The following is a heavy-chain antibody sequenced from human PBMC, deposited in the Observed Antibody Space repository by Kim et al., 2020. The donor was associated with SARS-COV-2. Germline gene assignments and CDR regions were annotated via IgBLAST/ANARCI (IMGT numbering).Heavy chain of an antibody. CDR3: ARGLADYGGNDY. D-gene: IGHD4-17*01. V-gene: IGHV5-51*01. J-gene: IGHJ4*02. Sequence: SYSPSFQGQVTISADKSIRTAYLQWSSLKASDTAMYYCARGLADYGGNDYWGQGTLVTVSS.